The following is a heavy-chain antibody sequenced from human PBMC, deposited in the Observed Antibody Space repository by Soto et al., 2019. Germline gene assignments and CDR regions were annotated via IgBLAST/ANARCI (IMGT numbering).Heavy chain of an antibody. V-gene: IGHV3-7*01. J-gene: IGHJ4*02. CDR2: IKQDGSEK. CDR3: ARIAAAVPDY. Sequence: EVQLVESGGGLVQPGGSLRLSCAASGFTFSTYWMSWVRQSPGKGLEWVANIKQDGSEKYYVDSVKGRFTISRDNAKNALYLQMNSLRAEDTAVYYCARIAAAVPDYWGQGTLVTVSS. CDR1: GFTFSTYW. D-gene: IGHD6-13*01.